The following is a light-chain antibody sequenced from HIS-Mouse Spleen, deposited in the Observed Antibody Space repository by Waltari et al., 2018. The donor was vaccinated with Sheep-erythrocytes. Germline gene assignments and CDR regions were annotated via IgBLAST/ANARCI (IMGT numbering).Light chain of an antibody. V-gene: IGLV2-11*01. J-gene: IGLJ1*01. CDR3: CSYAGSYNHV. CDR1: SSDVGGYIY. CDR2: DVS. Sequence: QSALTQPRSVSGSPGQSVTIPCPGTSSDVGGYIYVSWYQQHPGKAPKLMIYDVSKRPSGVPDRFSGSKSGNTASLTISGLQAEDEADYYCCSYAGSYNHVFATGTKVTVL.